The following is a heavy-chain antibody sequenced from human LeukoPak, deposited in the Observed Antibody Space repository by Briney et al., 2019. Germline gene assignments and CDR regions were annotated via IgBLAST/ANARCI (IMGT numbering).Heavy chain of an antibody. CDR1: GFTFSSYA. CDR2: ISGSGGSI. CDR3: AKQLGGSGSYYLFDY. J-gene: IGHJ4*02. Sequence: GGSLRLSCAASGFTFSSYAMSWVPQAPGKGLEWVSAISGSGGSIYYADSVKGRFTISRDNSKNTLYLQMNSLRAEDTAVYYCAKQLGGSGSYYLFDYWGQGTLVTVPS. V-gene: IGHV3-23*01. D-gene: IGHD3-10*01.